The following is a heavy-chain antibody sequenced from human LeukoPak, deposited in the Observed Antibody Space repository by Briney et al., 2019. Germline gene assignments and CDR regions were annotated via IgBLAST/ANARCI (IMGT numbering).Heavy chain of an antibody. CDR3: ARDSIAAAGDFDY. J-gene: IGHJ4*02. Sequence: GGSLRLSCAASGFTVSSKYMSWVRQAPGKGLEWVSVIYSGGSTYYADSVKGRFTISRDNAKNTLYLQMNSLRAEDTAVYYCARDSIAAAGDFDYWGQGTLVTVSS. D-gene: IGHD6-13*01. CDR1: GFTVSSKY. CDR2: IYSGGST. V-gene: IGHV3-53*01.